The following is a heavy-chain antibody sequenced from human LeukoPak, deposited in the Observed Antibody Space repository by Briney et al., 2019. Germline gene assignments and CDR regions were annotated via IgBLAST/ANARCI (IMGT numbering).Heavy chain of an antibody. Sequence: GGSLRLSCAVSGVTVSSNHMSWVRQAPGKGLEWVSAIYSGGGTYYADSVKGRFTLSRDISKNTVYLQMNSLRAEDTAVYFCMRDASWGQGTLVTVSS. CDR1: GVTVSSNH. CDR3: MRDAS. CDR2: IYSGGGT. V-gene: IGHV3-66*01. J-gene: IGHJ4*02.